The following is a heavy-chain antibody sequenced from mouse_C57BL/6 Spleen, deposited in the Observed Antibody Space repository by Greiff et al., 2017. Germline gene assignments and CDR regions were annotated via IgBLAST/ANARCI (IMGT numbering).Heavy chain of an antibody. CDR1: GFTISSYG. J-gene: IGHJ1*03. Sequence: EVMLVESGGDLVNPGGSLKLSCAASGFTISSYGLSWVRQTPDKRLAWVATISSGGSYTYSPASVKGRFTISRANAKNTLYLQMSSLKSKSTAMYDCARRDGSRSKYFDVWGTGRTVTVST. CDR2: ISSGGSYT. CDR3: ARRDGSRSKYFDV. V-gene: IGHV5-6*02. D-gene: IGHD1-1*01.